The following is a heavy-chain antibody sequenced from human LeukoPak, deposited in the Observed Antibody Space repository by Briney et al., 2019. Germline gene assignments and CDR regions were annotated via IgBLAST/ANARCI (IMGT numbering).Heavy chain of an antibody. CDR1: GYTFTSYY. V-gene: IGHV1-46*01. D-gene: IGHD6-13*01. J-gene: IGHJ4*02. Sequence: ASVKVSCKASGYTFTSYYMHWVRQAPGQGLEWMGIISTSGGSTSYAQKFQGRVTMTRDMYTSTVYVELSSLRSEDTAVYYCARVGSSSFEFDYWGQGTLVTVSS. CDR2: ISTSGGST. CDR3: ARVGSSSFEFDY.